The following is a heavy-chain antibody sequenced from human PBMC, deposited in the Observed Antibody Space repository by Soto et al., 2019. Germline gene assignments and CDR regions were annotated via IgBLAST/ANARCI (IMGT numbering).Heavy chain of an antibody. CDR2: IYYSGST. CDR3: ARGGIFGVVIMRNYYGMDV. D-gene: IGHD3-3*01. V-gene: IGHV4-59*01. Sequence: SETLSLTCTVSGGSISSYYWSWIRQPPGKGLEWIGYIYYSGSTNYNPSLKSRVTISVDTSKNQFSLKLSSVTAADTAVYYCARGGIFGVVIMRNYYGMDVWGQGTTVTVSS. J-gene: IGHJ6*02. CDR1: GGSISSYY.